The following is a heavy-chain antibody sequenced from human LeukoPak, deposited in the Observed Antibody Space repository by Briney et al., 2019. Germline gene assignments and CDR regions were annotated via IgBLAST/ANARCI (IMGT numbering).Heavy chain of an antibody. CDR3: ARDGTCKGWRWCPHPEDAFDI. V-gene: IGHV1-18*01. D-gene: IGHD2-8*02. J-gene: IGHJ3*02. Sequence: EASVKVSCKASGYTFTSYGISWVRQAPGQGLEWMGWISAYNGNTNYAQKLQGRVTMTTDTSTSTAYMELRSLRSDDTAVYYCARDGTCKGWRWCPHPEDAFDIWGQGTMVTVSS. CDR2: ISAYNGNT. CDR1: GYTFTSYG.